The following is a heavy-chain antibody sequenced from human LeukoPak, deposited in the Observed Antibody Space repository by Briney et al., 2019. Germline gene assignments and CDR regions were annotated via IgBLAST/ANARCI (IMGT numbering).Heavy chain of an antibody. Sequence: KPSETLSLTCTVSGDSISSSSYYWGWIRQPAGKGLEWVGRIYTSGSTNYNPSLKSRVTMSVDTSKNQFSLKLSSVTAADTAVYYCARDGCSSTSCYTPYYFDYWGQGTLVTVSS. D-gene: IGHD2-2*02. CDR3: ARDGCSSTSCYTPYYFDY. V-gene: IGHV4-61*02. CDR2: IYTSGST. J-gene: IGHJ4*02. CDR1: GDSISSSSYY.